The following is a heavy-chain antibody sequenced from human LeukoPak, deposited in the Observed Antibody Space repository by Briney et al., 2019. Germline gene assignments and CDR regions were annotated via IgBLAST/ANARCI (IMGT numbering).Heavy chain of an antibody. J-gene: IGHJ4*02. CDR1: GFTFSSCA. CDR2: ISGSGGST. V-gene: IGHV3-23*01. D-gene: IGHD3-9*01. Sequence: GGSLRLSCAASGFTFSSCAMSWVRQAPGKGLEWVSAISGSGGSTYYADSVKGRFTISRDNSKNTLYLQMNSLRAEDTAVYYCAKGPPVYDILTGYYLGYWGQGTLVTVSS. CDR3: AKGPPVYDILTGYYLGY.